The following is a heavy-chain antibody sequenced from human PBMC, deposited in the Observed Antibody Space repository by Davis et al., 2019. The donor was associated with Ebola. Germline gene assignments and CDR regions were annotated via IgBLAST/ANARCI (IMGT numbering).Heavy chain of an antibody. CDR3: ARQKYFDY. CDR1: GFTFSSYA. J-gene: IGHJ4*02. CDR2: ISYDGSNK. Sequence: SLNTSCAASGFTFSSYAMHWVRQAPGKGLEWVAVISYDGSNKYYADSVKGRFTISRDNSKNTLYLQMNSLRAEDTAVYYCARQKYFDYWGQGTLVTVSS. V-gene: IGHV3-30-3*01.